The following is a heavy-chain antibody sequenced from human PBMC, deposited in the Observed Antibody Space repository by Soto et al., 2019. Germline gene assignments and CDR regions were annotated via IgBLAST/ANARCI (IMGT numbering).Heavy chain of an antibody. Sequence: SETLSLTCTVSGGSISSYYWSWIRQPPGKGLEWIGYIYYSGSTNYSPSLKSRVTISVDTSKNQFSLKLSSVTAADTAVYYCARQTGGMYQLPASHKYYFDYWGQGTLVTVSS. CDR1: GGSISSYY. J-gene: IGHJ4*02. CDR2: IYYSGST. V-gene: IGHV4-59*08. D-gene: IGHD2-2*01. CDR3: ARQTGGMYQLPASHKYYFDY.